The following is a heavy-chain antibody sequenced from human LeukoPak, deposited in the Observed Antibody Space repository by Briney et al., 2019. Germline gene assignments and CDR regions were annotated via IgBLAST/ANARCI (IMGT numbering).Heavy chain of an antibody. CDR2: INPNGGGT. D-gene: IGHD3-22*01. CDR1: GYNFIDYY. CDR3: ARTLYYDSSGYYENFDY. J-gene: IGHJ4*02. Sequence: ASVKVSCKTSGYNFIDYYVYWVRQAPGQRLEWMGWINPNGGGTNYAQKFQGRVTMTRDTSISTAYMELSRLRSDDTAVYYCARTLYYDSSGYYENFDYWGQGTLVTVSS. V-gene: IGHV1-2*02.